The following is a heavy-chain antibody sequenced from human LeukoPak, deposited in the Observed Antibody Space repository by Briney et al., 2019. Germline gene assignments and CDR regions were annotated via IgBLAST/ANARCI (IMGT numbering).Heavy chain of an antibody. Sequence: ASVKVSCKVSGYTLTELSMHWVRQAPGKGLDWMGGFDPEDGETIFAQKFQGRVTMTEDTSTDIAYMELSSLRSEDTAVYYCATSVVTAIRTPNDAFDIWGQGTMVTVSS. V-gene: IGHV1-24*01. D-gene: IGHD2-21*02. CDR2: FDPEDGET. CDR1: GYTLTELS. J-gene: IGHJ3*02. CDR3: ATSVVTAIRTPNDAFDI.